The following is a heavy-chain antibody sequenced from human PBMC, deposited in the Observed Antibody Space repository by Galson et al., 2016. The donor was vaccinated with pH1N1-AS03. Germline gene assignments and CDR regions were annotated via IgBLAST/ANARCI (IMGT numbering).Heavy chain of an antibody. Sequence: SLRLSCAASGFAFRTYAMSWVRQPPGKGLEWVSALSGDGASTFHADSVKGRFIISRDISKSTVYLQMNSLRAEDTAGYYCAKESSGLTGYFDFWGQGVLVTVSS. CDR2: LSGDGAST. CDR1: GFAFRTYA. V-gene: IGHV3-23*01. CDR3: AKESSGLTGYFDF. D-gene: IGHD3-10*01. J-gene: IGHJ4*02.